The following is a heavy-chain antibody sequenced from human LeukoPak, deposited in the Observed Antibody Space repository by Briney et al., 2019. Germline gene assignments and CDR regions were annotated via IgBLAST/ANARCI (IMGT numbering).Heavy chain of an antibody. Sequence: GGSLRLSCAASGFTFSSYGMHWVRQAPGKGLEWVAVISYDGSNKYYADSVKGRFTISRDNSKNTLYLQMNGLRAEDTAIYYCAKDRYDSYKYYFDDWGQGTLVTVSS. CDR1: GFTFSSYG. J-gene: IGHJ4*02. D-gene: IGHD3-22*01. CDR3: AKDRYDSYKYYFDD. V-gene: IGHV3-30*18. CDR2: ISYDGSNK.